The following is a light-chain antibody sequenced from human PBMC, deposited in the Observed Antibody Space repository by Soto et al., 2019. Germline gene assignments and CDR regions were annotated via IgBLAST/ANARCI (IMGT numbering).Light chain of an antibody. CDR2: EVS. CDR1: SSDVGTYNY. J-gene: IGLJ2*01. V-gene: IGLV2-14*01. Sequence: QSALTQPASVSGSPGQSITISCTGTSSDVGTYNYVSWYQQHPGKAPKLMVYEVSNRPSGVSNRFSGSKSANTASLTISGLQAEDEADYYCSSYTTSSTPPVVFGGGTKLTVL. CDR3: SSYTTSSTPPVV.